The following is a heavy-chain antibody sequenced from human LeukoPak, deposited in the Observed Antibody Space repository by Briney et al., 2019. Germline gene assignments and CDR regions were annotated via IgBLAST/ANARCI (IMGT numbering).Heavy chain of an antibody. CDR1: NSSISSYY. J-gene: IGHJ4*02. CDR3: ASFSSSSLN. D-gene: IGHD6-6*01. V-gene: IGHV4-4*08. CDR2: IHHSGST. Sequence: SETLSLTCTVSNSSISSYYWNWTRQTPGKGLEWIGYIHHSGSTNYNPSLESRVTLSLDTSKKQFFVSLRSVTAADTAVYYCASFSSSSLNWGQGTLVTVSS.